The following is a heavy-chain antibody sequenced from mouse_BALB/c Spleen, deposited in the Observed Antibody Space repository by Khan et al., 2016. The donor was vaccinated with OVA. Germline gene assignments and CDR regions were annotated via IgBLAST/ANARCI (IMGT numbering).Heavy chain of an antibody. V-gene: IGHV9-3-1*01. CDR3: ARPPYFSYVMVF. D-gene: IGHD2-10*01. CDR1: GYTFTNYG. CDR2: INTYTGEP. Sequence: QIQLVQSGPALKKPGETVKISCKASGYTFTNYGMNWVKQAPGKGLKWMGWINTYTGEPTYADDFKGRFAFSLETSASTAYLQINNLKNEDTATYFCARPPYFSYVMVFWGQGTSITVSS. J-gene: IGHJ4*01.